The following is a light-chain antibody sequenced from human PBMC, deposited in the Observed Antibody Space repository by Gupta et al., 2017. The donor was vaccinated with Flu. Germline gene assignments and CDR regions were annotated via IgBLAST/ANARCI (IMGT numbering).Light chain of an antibody. CDR2: AAS. CDR3: QQSYSTLIT. Sequence: IQMTQSPSTLSASGGDRVTITCRASQSISSYLNWYQQKPGKAPKLLIYAASSLQSGVPSRFSGSGSGTDFTLTISSLQPEDFATYYCQQSYSTLITFGQGTRLEIK. V-gene: IGKV1-39*01. J-gene: IGKJ5*01. CDR1: QSISSY.